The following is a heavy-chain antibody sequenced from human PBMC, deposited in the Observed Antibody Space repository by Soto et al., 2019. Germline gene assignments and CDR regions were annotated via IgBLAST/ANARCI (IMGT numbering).Heavy chain of an antibody. CDR3: STGGYYFDY. CDR2: IKSIPAVGTI. Sequence: EVPLVESGGGLVKPGGSLRLSYAGSGFTFSNAWMSWVRQVPGMRLEWVGRIKSIPAVGTIDYPAPVQGRFTISRDDSKSTVYLQMNSLRTDDTGVYYCSTGGYYFDYWGQGTLVTVSS. V-gene: IGHV3-15*07. CDR1: GFTFSNAW. J-gene: IGHJ4*02.